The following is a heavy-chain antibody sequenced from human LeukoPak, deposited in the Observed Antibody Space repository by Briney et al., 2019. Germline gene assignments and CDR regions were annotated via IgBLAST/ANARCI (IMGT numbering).Heavy chain of an antibody. CDR3: AREPHSDYSDHTDAFDI. V-gene: IGHV3-74*01. Sequence: GGSLRLSCAASGFTFSSYWMHWVRQALGKGLVWVSRINGDESSTSYADSVEGRFTISRDNAKNTLYLQMNSLRAEDTAVYICAREPHSDYSDHTDAFDIWGQGTMVTVSS. D-gene: IGHD4-17*01. CDR2: INGDESST. J-gene: IGHJ3*02. CDR1: GFTFSSYW.